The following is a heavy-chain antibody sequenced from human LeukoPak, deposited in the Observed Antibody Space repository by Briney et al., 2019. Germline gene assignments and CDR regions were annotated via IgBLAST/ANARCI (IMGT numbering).Heavy chain of an antibody. CDR2: ISWNSGSI. V-gene: IGHV3-9*01. Sequence: GGSLRLSCAASGFTFDDYAMHWVRQPPGKGLEWLSVISWNSGSICNADCVEGRFTISGDNAKNSLHLQMNSLRAEDTALYYCAKDPLAVAVYYFDYWGQGTLVTVSS. CDR1: GFTFDDYA. J-gene: IGHJ4*02. CDR3: AKDPLAVAVYYFDY. D-gene: IGHD6-19*01.